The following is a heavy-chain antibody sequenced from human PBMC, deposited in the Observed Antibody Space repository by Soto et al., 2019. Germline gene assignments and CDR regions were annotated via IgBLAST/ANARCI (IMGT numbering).Heavy chain of an antibody. V-gene: IGHV4-59*01. J-gene: IGHJ6*03. CDR1: GGSISSYY. D-gene: IGHD6-6*01. CDR2: IYYSGST. CDR3: ARALAARPSPDYYYYYMDV. Sequence: QVQLQESGPGLVKPSETLSLTCTVSGGSISSYYWSWIRQPPGKGLEWIGYIYYSGSTNYNPSLKSRVTISVDTSKNQCSLKLSSVTAADTAVYYCARALAARPSPDYYYYYMDVWGKGTTVTVSS.